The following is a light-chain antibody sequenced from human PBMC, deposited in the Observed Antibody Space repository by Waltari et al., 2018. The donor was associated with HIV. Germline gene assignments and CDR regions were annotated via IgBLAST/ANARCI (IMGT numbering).Light chain of an antibody. J-gene: IGLJ1*01. CDR2: RNN. Sequence: QSVLTQPPSASGTPGQRVTISCSGASSDIGSNYVYWYQQLPGTAPKLLIYRNNHRPSGVPDRFSGSKSGTSASLAISGLRSEDEADYYCAAWDVSLRGAYVFGTGTKVAVL. V-gene: IGLV1-47*01. CDR1: SSDIGSNY. CDR3: AAWDVSLRGAYV.